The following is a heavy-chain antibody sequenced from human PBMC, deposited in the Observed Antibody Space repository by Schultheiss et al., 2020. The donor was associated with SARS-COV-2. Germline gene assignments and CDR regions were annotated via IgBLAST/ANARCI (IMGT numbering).Heavy chain of an antibody. Sequence: SETLSLTCTVSGGSLSSYYWSWIRQPPGKGLEWIGYIYYSGSTYYNPSLKSRVTISVDTSKNQFSLKLSSVTAADTAVYYCAMLRGGEPGDYWGQGTLVTVSS. CDR1: GGSLSSYY. D-gene: IGHD1-14*01. CDR3: AMLRGGEPGDY. CDR2: IYYSGST. J-gene: IGHJ4*02. V-gene: IGHV4-59*12.